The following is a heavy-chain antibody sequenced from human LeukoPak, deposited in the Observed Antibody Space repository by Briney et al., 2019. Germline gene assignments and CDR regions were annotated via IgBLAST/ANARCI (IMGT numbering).Heavy chain of an antibody. CDR1: GGSIISRSYY. V-gene: IGHV4-39*07. J-gene: IGHJ4*02. Sequence: SSETLSLTCIVSGGSIISRSYYWGWIRQPPGKGLEWIGSIYYSGSTYYNPSLKSRVTISVDTSKNQFSLKVGSMTAADTAVYYCARAGGYGLIDYWGQGTMVTVSS. CDR3: ARAGGYGLIDY. CDR2: IYYSGST. D-gene: IGHD5-18*01.